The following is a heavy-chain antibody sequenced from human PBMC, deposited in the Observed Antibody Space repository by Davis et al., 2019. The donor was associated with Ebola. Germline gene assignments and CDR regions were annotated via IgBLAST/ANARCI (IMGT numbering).Heavy chain of an antibody. V-gene: IGHV3-21*01. Sequence: PGGSLRLSCAASGFTFSSYSMNWVRQAPGKGLEWVSSISSSSSYIYYADSVKGRFTISRDNAKNSLYLQMNSLRAEDTAVYYCARDGGGAALDAFDIWGQGTMVTVSS. D-gene: IGHD3-16*01. CDR3: ARDGGGAALDAFDI. J-gene: IGHJ3*02. CDR2: ISSSSSYI. CDR1: GFTFSSYS.